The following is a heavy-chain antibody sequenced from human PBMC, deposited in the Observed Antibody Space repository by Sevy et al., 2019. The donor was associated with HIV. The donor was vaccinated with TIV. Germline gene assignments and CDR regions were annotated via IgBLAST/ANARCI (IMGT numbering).Heavy chain of an antibody. CDR1: GFTFSSYW. CDR3: ARAIAAAGTRIDY. Sequence: GGSLRLSCAASGFTFSSYWMSWVRQAPGKGLEWVANIKQDGSGKYYVDSVKGRFTISRDNAKNSLYLQMNSLRAEDTAVYYCARAIAAAGTRIDYWGQGTLVTVSS. J-gene: IGHJ4*02. V-gene: IGHV3-7*03. D-gene: IGHD6-13*01. CDR2: IKQDGSGK.